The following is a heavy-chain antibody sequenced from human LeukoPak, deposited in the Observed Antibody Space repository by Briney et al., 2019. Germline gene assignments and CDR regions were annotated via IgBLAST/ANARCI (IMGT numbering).Heavy chain of an antibody. Sequence: SETLSLTCTVSGGSISSDSWSWIRQPPGKGLEWIGYISYIGSTNYNPSLKSRVTISIDTSKNQFSLKLNSVTAADTAVYYCARDARSCTNGVCYKFDYWGQGTLVTVSS. CDR3: ARDARSCTNGVCYKFDY. V-gene: IGHV4-59*01. CDR1: GGSISSDS. J-gene: IGHJ4*02. CDR2: ISYIGST. D-gene: IGHD2-8*01.